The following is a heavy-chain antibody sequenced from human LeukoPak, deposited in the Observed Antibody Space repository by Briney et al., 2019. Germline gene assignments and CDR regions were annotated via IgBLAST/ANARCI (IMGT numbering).Heavy chain of an antibody. D-gene: IGHD5-12*01. CDR3: ARVCCGYSGLDY. J-gene: IGHJ4*02. CDR2: IYHSGST. V-gene: IGHV4-30-2*01. CDR1: GGSISSGGYS. Sequence: SQTLSLTCAVSGGSISSGGYSWSWIRQPPGKGPEWIGYIYHSGSTYYNPSLKSRVTISVDRSKNQFSLKLSSVTAADTAVYYCARVCCGYSGLDYWGQGTLVTVSS.